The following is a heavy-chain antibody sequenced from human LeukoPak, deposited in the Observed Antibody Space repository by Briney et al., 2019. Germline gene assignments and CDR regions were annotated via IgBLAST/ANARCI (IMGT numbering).Heavy chain of an antibody. D-gene: IGHD3-10*01. CDR3: AGLLYGSGRHHYYHYGMDV. Sequence: SETLSLTCGVYGGSFSGYYWSWIRQPPGKGLEWIGEINHSGSTNYNPSLKSRVTMSVDTSKNQFSLKLSSVTAADTAVYYCAGLLYGSGRHHYYHYGMDVWGKGTTVTVSS. J-gene: IGHJ6*04. CDR2: INHSGST. V-gene: IGHV4-34*01. CDR1: GGSFSGYY.